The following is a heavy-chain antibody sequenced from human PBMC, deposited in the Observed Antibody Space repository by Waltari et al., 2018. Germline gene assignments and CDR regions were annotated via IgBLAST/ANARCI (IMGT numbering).Heavy chain of an antibody. CDR1: GGSISSYY. Sequence: QVQLQESGPGLVKPSETLSLTCTVSGGSISSYYWSWIRQPPGKGLEVSGDIYYSGSNNHNPPLKSRVTISVDTSKNQFSLKLSSVTAADPGVYYCARFGEGFGELLTWGQGTLVTVSS. V-gene: IGHV4-59*01. D-gene: IGHD3-10*01. CDR2: IYYSGSN. CDR3: ARFGEGFGELLT. J-gene: IGHJ5*02.